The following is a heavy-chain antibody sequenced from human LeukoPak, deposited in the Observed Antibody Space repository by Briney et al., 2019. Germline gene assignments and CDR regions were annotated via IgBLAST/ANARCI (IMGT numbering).Heavy chain of an antibody. Sequence: ASVKVSCKASGCTFTGYYMHWVRQAPGQGLEWMGWINPNSGGTNYAQKFQGRVTMTRDTSISTAYMELSRLRSDDTAVYYCARVNRNWNDLSDYWGQGTLVTVSS. CDR1: GCTFTGYY. J-gene: IGHJ4*02. CDR3: ARVNRNWNDLSDY. D-gene: IGHD1-1*01. CDR2: INPNSGGT. V-gene: IGHV1-2*02.